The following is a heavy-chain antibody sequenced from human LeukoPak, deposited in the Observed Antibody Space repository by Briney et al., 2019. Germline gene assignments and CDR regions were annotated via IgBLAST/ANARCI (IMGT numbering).Heavy chain of an antibody. CDR2: INGDGSNS. Sequence: GGSLRLSCVASGFTFTTYLMHWVPHAPGKGLVWVSRINGDGSNSNYADSVKGRFTISGDNARNTLYLQMNGLRAEDTALYYCARTSPTSHFDFWGQGTLVTVSS. CDR3: ARTSPTSHFDF. V-gene: IGHV3-74*01. J-gene: IGHJ4*02. D-gene: IGHD3-16*01. CDR1: GFTFTTYL.